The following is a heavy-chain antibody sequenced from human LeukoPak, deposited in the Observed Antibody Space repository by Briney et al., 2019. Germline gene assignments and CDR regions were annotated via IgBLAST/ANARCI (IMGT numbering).Heavy chain of an antibody. D-gene: IGHD2-2*02. Sequence: ASVKVSCKASGYTFTGYYMHWVRQAPGQGLEWMGWINPNSGGTNYAQKFQGRVTMTRDTSTSTAYMELSRLRSDDTAVYYCARDNGIGYCSSTSCYKHFQHWGQGTLVTVSS. J-gene: IGHJ1*01. CDR3: ARDNGIGYCSSTSCYKHFQH. CDR2: INPNSGGT. V-gene: IGHV1-2*02. CDR1: GYTFTGYY.